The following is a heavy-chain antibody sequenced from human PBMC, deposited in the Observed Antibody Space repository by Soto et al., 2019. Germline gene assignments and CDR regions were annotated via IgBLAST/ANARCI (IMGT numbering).Heavy chain of an antibody. V-gene: IGHV5-51*01. CDR1: GYSFTSYW. D-gene: IGHD2-2*01. CDR2: IYPGDSDT. Sequence: GESLKISCKGSGYSFTSYWIGSVRQMPGKGLEWMGIIYPGDSDTRYSPSFQGQVTITADKSISTAYLQWSSLKASDTAMYYCARRVGIVVVPAAFWFDPWGQGTLVTVSS. J-gene: IGHJ5*02. CDR3: ARRVGIVVVPAAFWFDP.